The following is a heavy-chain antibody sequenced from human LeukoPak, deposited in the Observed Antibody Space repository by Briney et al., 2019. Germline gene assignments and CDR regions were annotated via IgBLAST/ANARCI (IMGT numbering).Heavy chain of an antibody. V-gene: IGHV3-9*01. J-gene: IGHJ5*02. CDR1: GFRLGDYA. CDR2: ITWNSGDI. Sequence: GGSLRLSCAASGFRLGDYAMHWVRQAPAKGLEWVSGITWNSGDIGYAESVKGRFTVSRDNAKNSLHLQMNSLTYDDTALYYCTRDISGGYFNWFDPWGQGTLVFVSS. CDR3: TRDISGGYFNWFDP. D-gene: IGHD2-15*01.